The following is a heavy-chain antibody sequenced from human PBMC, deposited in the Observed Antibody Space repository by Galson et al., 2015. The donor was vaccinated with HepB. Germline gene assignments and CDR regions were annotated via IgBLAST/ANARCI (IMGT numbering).Heavy chain of an antibody. CDR1: TFIFSSYS. CDR2: ITGSGNNM. Sequence: SLRLSCAASTFIFSSYSMNWVRQAPGKGLEWVSYITGSGNNMHYADSVKGRFTVSRDNAKNSLYLQMNSLRDDDTAIYYCARDHNWAFDYWGQGTLVTVSS. CDR3: ARDHNWAFDY. J-gene: IGHJ4*02. D-gene: IGHD1-20*01. V-gene: IGHV3-48*02.